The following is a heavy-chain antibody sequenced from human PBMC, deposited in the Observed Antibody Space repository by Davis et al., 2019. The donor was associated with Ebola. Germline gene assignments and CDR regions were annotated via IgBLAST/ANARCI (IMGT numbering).Heavy chain of an antibody. V-gene: IGHV3-21*01. CDR2: ISSDSDYI. D-gene: IGHD3-10*01. CDR3: AREELLWFGELFLSHGMDV. CDR1: GFTFSTYS. J-gene: IGHJ6*02. Sequence: SLNTPCAAPGFTFSTYSMSWVRQAPGKGLEWVSSISSDSDYIYYADSAKGRFTISRDNAKNSLYLQMNSLRAEDTAVYYCAREELLWFGELFLSHGMDVWGQGTTVTVSS.